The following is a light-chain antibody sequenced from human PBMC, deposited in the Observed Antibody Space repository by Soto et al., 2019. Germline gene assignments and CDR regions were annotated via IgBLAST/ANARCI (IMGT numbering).Light chain of an antibody. J-gene: IGKJ4*01. V-gene: IGKV1-39*01. CDR3: PHGYIPPLP. CDR2: AAP. CDR1: QSIASH. Sequence: RVTSSGRACQSIASHLTWYQLKPGEAPKVLIFAAPSLQSGVPSRFSGSGSGTDFTLTISSLQPEDFAPYFCPHGYIPPLPLGGGTKVDIK.